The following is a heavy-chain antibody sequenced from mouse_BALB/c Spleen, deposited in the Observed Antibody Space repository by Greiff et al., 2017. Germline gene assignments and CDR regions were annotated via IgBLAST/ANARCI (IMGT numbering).Heavy chain of an antibody. V-gene: IGHV2-2*02. J-gene: IGHJ4*01. CDR2: IWSGGST. Sequence: VMLVESGPGLVQPSQSLSITCTVSGFSLTSYGVHWVRQSPGKGLEWLGVIWSGGSTDYNAAFISRLSISKDNSKSQVFFKMNSLQANDTAIYYCARRPFYRYDAMDYWGQGTSVTVSS. D-gene: IGHD2-14*01. CDR3: ARRPFYRYDAMDY. CDR1: GFSLTSYG.